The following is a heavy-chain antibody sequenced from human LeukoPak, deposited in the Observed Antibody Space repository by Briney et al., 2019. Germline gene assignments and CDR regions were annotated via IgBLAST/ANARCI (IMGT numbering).Heavy chain of an antibody. CDR2: IIPIFGTA. J-gene: IGHJ5*02. CDR1: GGTFSSYA. Sequence: ASVKVSCKASGGTFSSYAISWVRQAPGQGLEWMGGIIPIFGTANYAQKFQGRVTITADKSTSTAYMELSSLRSEDTAVYYCARVTTVWRYYDSSGYPGYWFDPWGQGTLVTVSS. CDR3: ARVTTVWRYYDSSGYPGYWFDP. V-gene: IGHV1-69*06. D-gene: IGHD3-22*01.